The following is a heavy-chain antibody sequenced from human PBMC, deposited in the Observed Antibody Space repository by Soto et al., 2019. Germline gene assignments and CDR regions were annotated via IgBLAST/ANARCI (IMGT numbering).Heavy chain of an antibody. D-gene: IGHD2-15*01. CDR2: ISSSSRTI. CDR1: GFTFSSYN. Sequence: GGSLRLSCAASGFTFSSYNMNWVRQAPGKGLEWVSYISSSSRTIYYADSVKGRFTISRDNAKNSLYLQMNSLRAEDTAVYYCARVGVVAAISRDDAFDIWGRGTMVTVSS. V-gene: IGHV3-48*01. J-gene: IGHJ3*02. CDR3: ARVGVVAAISRDDAFDI.